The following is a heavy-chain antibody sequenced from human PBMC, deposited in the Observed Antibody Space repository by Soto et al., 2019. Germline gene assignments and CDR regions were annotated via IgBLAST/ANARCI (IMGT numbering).Heavy chain of an antibody. CDR3: ARADRDYSSSWYFYYYGMDV. J-gene: IGHJ6*02. D-gene: IGHD6-13*01. CDR2: ISYDGSNK. CDR1: GFTFISYA. V-gene: IGHV3-30-3*01. Sequence: GGSLRLSCAASGFTFISYAMHWVRQAPGKGLEWVAVISYDGSNKYYADSVKGRFTISRDNSKNTLYLQMNSLGAEDTAVYYCARADRDYSSSWYFYYYGMDVWGQGTTVTVSS.